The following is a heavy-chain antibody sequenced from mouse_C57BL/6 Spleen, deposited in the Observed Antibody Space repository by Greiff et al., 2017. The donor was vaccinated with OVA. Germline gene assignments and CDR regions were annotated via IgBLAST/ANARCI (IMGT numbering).Heavy chain of an antibody. J-gene: IGHJ4*01. V-gene: IGHV1-53*01. CDR2: INPSNGGT. Sequence: QVQLQQPGTELVKPGASVKLSCTASGYTFTSYWMHWVKQRPGQGLEWIGNINPSNGGTNYNEKFKSKATLTVDKSSSTAYMQLSSLTSEDSAVYYCAREDYYGSKGNAMDYWGQGTSVTVSS. CDR3: AREDYYGSKGNAMDY. CDR1: GYTFTSYW. D-gene: IGHD1-1*01.